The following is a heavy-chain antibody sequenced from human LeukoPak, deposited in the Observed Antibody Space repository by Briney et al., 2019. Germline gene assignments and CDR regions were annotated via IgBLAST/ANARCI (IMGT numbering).Heavy chain of an antibody. J-gene: IGHJ4*02. CDR2: INTNTGNP. D-gene: IGHD4-17*01. Sequence: WASVKVSCKASGYTFTSYAMNWVRHAPGQGLEWMGWINTNTGNPTYAQGLTGRFVFSLDTSVSTAYLQISSLKAEDTAVYYCARDLDYGDYVGDDWGQGTLVTVSS. V-gene: IGHV7-4-1*02. CDR3: ARDLDYGDYVGDD. CDR1: GYTFTSYA.